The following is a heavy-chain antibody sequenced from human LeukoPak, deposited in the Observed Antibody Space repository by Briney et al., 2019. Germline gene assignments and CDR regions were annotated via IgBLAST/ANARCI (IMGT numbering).Heavy chain of an antibody. CDR3: ARGLINGHDFDY. J-gene: IGHJ4*02. V-gene: IGHV1-2*04. CDR2: IHPISGGT. D-gene: IGHD1-20*01. CDR1: GYTFTGYY. Sequence: ASVKVSCKASGYTFTGYYMHWVRQVPGQGPEWMGWIHPISGGTNYAQKFQGWVTLTRDTSISTACMDLSRLTSDDTAVYYCARGLINGHDFDYWGQGTLVTVSS.